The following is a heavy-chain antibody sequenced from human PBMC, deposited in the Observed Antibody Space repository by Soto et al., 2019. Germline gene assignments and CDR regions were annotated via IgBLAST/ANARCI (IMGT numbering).Heavy chain of an antibody. D-gene: IGHD6-13*01. CDR3: ARGEAAPGTGV. J-gene: IGHJ6*04. V-gene: IGHV3-74*01. CDR1: GFTFSSYW. Sequence: GGSLRLSCAASGFTFSSYWMHWVRQAPGKGLVWVSRINRDGSSTSYADSVQGRFTISRDNAKNTLYLQMNSLRAEDTAVYYCARGEAAPGTGVWGKGTTVTVSS. CDR2: INRDGSST.